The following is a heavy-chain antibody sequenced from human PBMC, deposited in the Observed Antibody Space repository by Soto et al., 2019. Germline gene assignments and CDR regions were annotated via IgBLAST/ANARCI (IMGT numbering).Heavy chain of an antibody. Sequence: ASVKVSCKASGYTFTGYYMHWVRQAPGQGLEWMGWINPNSGGTNYAQEFQGRVTMTRDTSISTAYMELSRLRSDDTAVYYCARAYCSGGSCYYYYGMDVWGQGTTVTVSS. V-gene: IGHV1-2*02. J-gene: IGHJ6*02. D-gene: IGHD2-15*01. CDR1: GYTFTGYY. CDR2: INPNSGGT. CDR3: ARAYCSGGSCYYYYGMDV.